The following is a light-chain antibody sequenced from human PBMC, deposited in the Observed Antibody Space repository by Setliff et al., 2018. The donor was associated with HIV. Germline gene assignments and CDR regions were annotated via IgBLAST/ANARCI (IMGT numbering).Light chain of an antibody. Sequence: QSVLTQPPSASGSPGHSVTISCAGTNRDIGAYTYVSWYQHLPNKAPKLIIYEVNRRPSGFPDRFSGSKSCNTASLTVSGLQVEDEAEYFCGSFACINKYVFGTGTKVTVL. V-gene: IGLV2-8*01. CDR1: NRDIGAYTY. CDR2: EVN. J-gene: IGLJ1*01. CDR3: GSFACINKYV.